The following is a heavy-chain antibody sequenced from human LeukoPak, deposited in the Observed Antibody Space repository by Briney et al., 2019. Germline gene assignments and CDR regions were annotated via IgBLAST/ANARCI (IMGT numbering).Heavy chain of an antibody. J-gene: IGHJ4*02. V-gene: IGHV3-11*01. D-gene: IGHD4-11*01. CDR2: ISSSGSTI. CDR3: ARDYYSNYVGSLDY. CDR1: GFTFSDYY. Sequence: PGGSLRLSCAASGFTFSDYYMRWIRQAPGKGLEWVSYISSSGSTIYYADSVKGRFTISRDNAKNSLYLQMNSLRAEDTAVYYCARDYYSNYVGSLDYWGQGTLVTASS.